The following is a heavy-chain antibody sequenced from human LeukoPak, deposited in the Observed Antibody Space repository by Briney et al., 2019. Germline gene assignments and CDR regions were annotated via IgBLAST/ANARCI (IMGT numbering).Heavy chain of an antibody. CDR1: GGSISSGGYY. V-gene: IGHV4-31*03. J-gene: IGHJ4*02. Sequence: SETLSLTCTVPGGSISSGGYYWSWIRQHPGKGLEWIGYIYYSGSTYYNPSLKSRVTISVDTSKNQFSLKLSSVTAADTAVYYCARGGMVRLGPFDYWGQGTLVTVSS. CDR3: ARGGMVRLGPFDY. D-gene: IGHD4-23*01. CDR2: IYYSGST.